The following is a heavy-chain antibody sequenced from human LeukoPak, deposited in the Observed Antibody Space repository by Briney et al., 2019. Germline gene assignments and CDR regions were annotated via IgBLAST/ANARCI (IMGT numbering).Heavy chain of an antibody. CDR1: GYTFTSYD. J-gene: IGHJ4*02. Sequence: ASVKVSCKASGYTFTSYDINGVRPATGQGREWMGWMNPNSGNTGYAQKFQGRVTMTRNTSISTAYMELSSLRSEDTAVYYCARARGSLAARRHFDYWGQGTLVTVSS. CDR3: ARARGSLAARRHFDY. D-gene: IGHD6-6*01. CDR2: MNPNSGNT. V-gene: IGHV1-8*01.